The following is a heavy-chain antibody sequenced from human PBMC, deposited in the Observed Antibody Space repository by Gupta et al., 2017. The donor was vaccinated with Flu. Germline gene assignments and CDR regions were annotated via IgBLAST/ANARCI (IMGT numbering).Heavy chain of an antibody. Sequence: EVQLLESGGDLVPPGRSLRLSCAASGFTFGSYAMRWVRQAPGKGLEWVSIVSGSGGSTYYADSARGRFTVSRDNSKNTLYLQMNSLRAEDTAVYYCAKGTLYNWNNTNWFDSWGQGTLVTVSS. CDR1: GFTFGSYA. CDR3: AKGTLYNWNNTNWFDS. D-gene: IGHD1/OR15-1a*01. CDR2: VSGSGGST. J-gene: IGHJ5*01. V-gene: IGHV3-23*01.